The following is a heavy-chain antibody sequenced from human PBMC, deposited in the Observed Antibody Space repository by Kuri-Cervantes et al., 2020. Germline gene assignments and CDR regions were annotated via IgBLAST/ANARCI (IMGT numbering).Heavy chain of an antibody. V-gene: IGHV4-39*06. CDR1: GGSISSSNFY. Sequence: GSLRLSCTVSGGSISSSNFYWGWVRQPPGKGLEWIGSIYYSGSSYHNPSLKSRVTISVDTSKNQFPLKLSSVTAADTAVYYCARTGVIAVAGSRAVDYWGQGTLVTVSS. CDR3: ARTGVIAVAGSRAVDY. D-gene: IGHD6-19*01. CDR2: IYYSGSS. J-gene: IGHJ4*02.